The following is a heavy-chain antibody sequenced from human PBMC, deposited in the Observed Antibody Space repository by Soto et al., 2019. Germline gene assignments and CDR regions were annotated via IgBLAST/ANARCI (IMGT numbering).Heavy chain of an antibody. D-gene: IGHD4-17*01. J-gene: IGHJ3*02. Sequence: SETLSLTCTVSGGSISSGDYYWCWIRQPPGKGLEGIGYIYYSGSTYYNPALKGRVTISVDTSKNQCALKLSSVTAADTAVYYCASSSPSTVVTPNAFDILYQGTMVTVSS. CDR1: GGSISSGDYY. V-gene: IGHV4-30-4*01. CDR3: ASSSPSTVVTPNAFDI. CDR2: IYYSGST.